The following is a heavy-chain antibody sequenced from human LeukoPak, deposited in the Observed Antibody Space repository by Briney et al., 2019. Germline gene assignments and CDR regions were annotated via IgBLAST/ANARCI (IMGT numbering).Heavy chain of an antibody. CDR1: GYTLTELA. D-gene: IGHD1-26*01. V-gene: IGHV1-24*01. CDR3: AGFIVGARLGLN. J-gene: IGHJ4*02. Sequence: ASVNVSCKVSGYTLTELAMHWGPQAPGKGREGRGGFDPEDGETIYAQKFQGSVTMTEDKSTETAYMEMRSLRSEDTDVYSCAGFIVGARLGLNWGQGTLVTVSS. CDR2: FDPEDGET.